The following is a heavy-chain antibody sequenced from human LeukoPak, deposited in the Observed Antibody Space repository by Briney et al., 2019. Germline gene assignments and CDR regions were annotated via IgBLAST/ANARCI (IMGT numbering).Heavy chain of an antibody. CDR3: ARYSSYYDYRPYYYYYMDV. D-gene: IGHD3-22*01. Sequence: ASVKVSCKASGYTFTSYGISRVRQAPGQGLEWMGWISAYNGNTNYAQKLQGRVTMTTDTSTSTAYMELRSLRSDDTAVYYCARYSSYYDYRPYYYYYMDVWGKGTTVTISS. CDR2: ISAYNGNT. J-gene: IGHJ6*03. CDR1: GYTFTSYG. V-gene: IGHV1-18*01.